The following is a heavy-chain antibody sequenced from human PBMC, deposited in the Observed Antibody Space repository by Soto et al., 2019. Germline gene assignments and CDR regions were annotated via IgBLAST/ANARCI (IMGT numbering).Heavy chain of an antibody. V-gene: IGHV4-59*01. D-gene: IGHD2-2*01. Sequence: SETLSLTCTVSGGSISSYYWSWIRQPPGKGLEWIGYIYYSGSTNYNPSLKSRVTISVDTSKNQFSLKLSSVTAADTAVYYCARQGCSSTSCPIDYWGQGTLVTVSS. J-gene: IGHJ4*02. CDR1: GGSISSYY. CDR2: IYYSGST. CDR3: ARQGCSSTSCPIDY.